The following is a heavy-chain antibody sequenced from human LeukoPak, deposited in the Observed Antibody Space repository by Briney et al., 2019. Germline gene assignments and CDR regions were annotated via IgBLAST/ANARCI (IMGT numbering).Heavy chain of an antibody. CDR1: GYSFTSYW. J-gene: IGHJ6*03. CDR3: ARQTGVYYYYYYMDV. Sequence: GESLKISCKGSGYSFTSYWIGWVRQMPGKGLEWMGTIYPGDSDTRYSPSSQGQVTISADKSISTAYLQWSSLKASDTAMYYCARQTGVYYYYYYMDVWGKRTTVTVSS. CDR2: IYPGDSDT. V-gene: IGHV5-51*01. D-gene: IGHD7-27*01.